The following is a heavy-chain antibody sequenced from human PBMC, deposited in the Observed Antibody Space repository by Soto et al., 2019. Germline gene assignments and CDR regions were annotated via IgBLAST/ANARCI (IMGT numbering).Heavy chain of an antibody. CDR3: ASNFLLRGQAAYYYDSSGYYYYFDY. CDR2: IIPIFGTA. CDR1: GGTFSSYA. V-gene: IGHV1-69*01. Sequence: KISCKASGGTFSSYAISWVRQAPGQGLEWMGGIIPIFGTANYAQKFQGRVTITADESTSTAYMELSSLRSEDTAVYYCASNFLLRGQAAYYYDSSGYYYYFDYWGQGTLVTVSS. J-gene: IGHJ4*02. D-gene: IGHD3-22*01.